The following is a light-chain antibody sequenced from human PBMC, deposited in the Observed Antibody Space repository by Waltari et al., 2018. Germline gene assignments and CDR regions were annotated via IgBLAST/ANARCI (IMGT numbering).Light chain of an antibody. CDR2: HAS. J-gene: IGKJ1*01. Sequence: CKSRRSISKYLAWYQQKPGQAPRLLIYHASSRATGIPDRFSGSGSGTDFSLTISRLEPEDFAVYYCQHYVTLPVTFGQGTKVEIK. V-gene: IGKV3-20*01. CDR1: RSISKY. CDR3: QHYVTLPVT.